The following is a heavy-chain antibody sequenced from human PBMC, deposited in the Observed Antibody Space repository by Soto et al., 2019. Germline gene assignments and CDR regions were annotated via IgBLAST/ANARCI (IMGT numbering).Heavy chain of an antibody. J-gene: IGHJ4*02. Sequence: GGSLRLSCAASGFTFSSYWMHWVRQAPGKGPVWVSHISSDGNNIIYADSVKGRFTISRDNARNSLYLQMNNLRAEDTALYFCAKGTEYGVVLMYTFDYWGQGTLVTVSS. CDR3: AKGTEYGVVLMYTFDY. CDR2: ISSDGNNI. V-gene: IGHV3-74*01. CDR1: GFTFSSYW. D-gene: IGHD3-3*01.